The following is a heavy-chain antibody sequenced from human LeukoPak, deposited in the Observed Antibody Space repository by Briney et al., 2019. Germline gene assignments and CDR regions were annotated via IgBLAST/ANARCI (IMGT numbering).Heavy chain of an antibody. CDR3: ARDSFGYSYGYNYYYMDV. CDR2: INHSGST. D-gene: IGHD5-18*01. Sequence: PSETLSLTCAVYGGSFSGYYWSWIRQPPGKGLEWIGEINHSGSTNYNPSLKSRVTISVDTSKNQFSLKLSSVTAADTAVYYCARDSFGYSYGYNYYYMDVWGKGTTVTVSS. J-gene: IGHJ6*03. V-gene: IGHV4-34*01. CDR1: GGSFSGYY.